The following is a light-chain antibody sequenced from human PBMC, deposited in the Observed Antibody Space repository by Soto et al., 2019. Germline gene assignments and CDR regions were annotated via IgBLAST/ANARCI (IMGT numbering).Light chain of an antibody. CDR3: QQYNSYSS. Sequence: DIQMTQSPSTLSASVGHRVTITCLASQSISSWLAWYQQKPGKAPKLLIYDASSLESGVPSRFSGSGSGTEFTLTISSLQPDDFATYYCQQYNSYSSFGPGTKVDIK. J-gene: IGKJ3*01. CDR2: DAS. V-gene: IGKV1-5*01. CDR1: QSISSW.